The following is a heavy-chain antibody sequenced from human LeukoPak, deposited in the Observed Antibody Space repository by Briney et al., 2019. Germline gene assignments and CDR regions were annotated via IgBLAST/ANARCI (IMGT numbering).Heavy chain of an antibody. V-gene: IGHV3-53*01. CDR1: GFTVSSNY. CDR2: IYSGGST. D-gene: IGHD6-6*01. J-gene: IGHJ4*02. CDR3: ARDRLYISSSEDY. Sequence: PGGSLRLSCAASGFTVSSNYMSWVRQAPGKGLEWVSVIYSGGSTYYADSVKGRLTISRDSSKNTLYLQMNSLRVEDTAVYYCARDRLYISSSEDYWGQGILVTVSS.